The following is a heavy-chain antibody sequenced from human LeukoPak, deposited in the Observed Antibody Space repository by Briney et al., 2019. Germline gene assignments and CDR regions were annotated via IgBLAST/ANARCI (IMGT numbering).Heavy chain of an antibody. Sequence: PSETLSLTCTVSGGSISSSSYYWGWIRQPPGKGLEWIGSIYYSGSTYYNPSLKSRVTISVDTSKNQFSLKLSSVTAADTAVYYCARGGLTRWLQLVLVGNWFDPWGQGTLVTVSS. CDR1: GGSISSSSYY. CDR3: ARGGLTRWLQLVLVGNWFDP. J-gene: IGHJ5*02. D-gene: IGHD5-24*01. CDR2: IYYSGST. V-gene: IGHV4-39*07.